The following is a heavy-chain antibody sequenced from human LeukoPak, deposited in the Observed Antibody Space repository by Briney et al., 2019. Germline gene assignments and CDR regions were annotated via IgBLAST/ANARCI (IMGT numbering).Heavy chain of an antibody. D-gene: IGHD3-9*01. CDR2: ITMSSTYI. CDR3: ARVLRDYYFDH. V-gene: IGHV3-21*01. J-gene: IGHJ4*02. CDR1: GFSFSTYN. Sequence: GGSLRLSCAASGFSFSTYNMNWVRQAPGKGLEWVSSITMSSTYIYHADSVKGRFTISRDNAKNSLFLQMNSLRAEDTAVYYCARVLRDYYFDHWGEGPLVTVSS.